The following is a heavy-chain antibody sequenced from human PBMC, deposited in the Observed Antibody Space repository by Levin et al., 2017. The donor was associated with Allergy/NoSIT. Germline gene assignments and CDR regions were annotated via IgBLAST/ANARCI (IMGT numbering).Heavy chain of an antibody. J-gene: IGHJ3*01. D-gene: IGHD2-21*02. CDR3: ARGVSSYCGDDCDDAFDV. CDR1: GFTFSDYV. V-gene: IGHV3-30*04. Sequence: SGGSLRLSCAASGFTFSDYVMHWVRQAPGKGLEWVAVISYDVRNEYYADSVRGRFTISRDNSQNTLYLQMNSVRTDDTAVYYCARGVSSYCGDDCDDAFDVWGQGTMVTVSS. CDR2: ISYDVRNE.